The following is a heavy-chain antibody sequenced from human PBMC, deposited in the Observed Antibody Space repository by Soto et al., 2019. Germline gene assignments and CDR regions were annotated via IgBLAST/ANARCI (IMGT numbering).Heavy chain of an antibody. CDR1: GGSISNFY. Sequence: SETLSLTXTVSGGSISNFYWSWIRQPPGKGLEWIGHIYYSGSTNYNPSLKSRVTISVDTSKNQFSLKLNSVTAADTAVYYCARAGSYYSIDNWGQGTLVTVSS. CDR2: IYYSGST. D-gene: IGHD3-10*01. CDR3: ARAGSYYSIDN. V-gene: IGHV4-59*01. J-gene: IGHJ4*02.